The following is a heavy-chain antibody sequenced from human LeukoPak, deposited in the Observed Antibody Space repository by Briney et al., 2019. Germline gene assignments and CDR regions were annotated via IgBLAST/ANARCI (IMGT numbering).Heavy chain of an antibody. J-gene: IGHJ6*03. Sequence: SETLSLTCTVSGYSISSGYYWSWIRQPPGKGLEWIGEINHSGSTNYNPSLKSRVTISVDTSKNQFSLKLSSVTAADTAVYYCARRTIFGVVIMFYYMDVWGKGTTVTVSS. D-gene: IGHD3-3*01. V-gene: IGHV4-38-2*02. CDR1: GYSISSGYY. CDR3: ARRTIFGVVIMFYYMDV. CDR2: INHSGST.